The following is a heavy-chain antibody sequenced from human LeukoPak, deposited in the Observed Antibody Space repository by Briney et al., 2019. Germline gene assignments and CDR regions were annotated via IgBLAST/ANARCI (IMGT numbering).Heavy chain of an antibody. V-gene: IGHV3-21*01. Sequence: GGSLRLSCAASGFTFSSYSMNWVRQAPGKGLGWVSSISSSSSYIYYADSVKGRFTISRDNAKNSLYLQMNSLRAEDTAVYYCARDLYRWWFDPWGQGTLVTVSS. CDR3: ARDLYRWWFDP. D-gene: IGHD2/OR15-2a*01. CDR2: ISSSSSYI. J-gene: IGHJ5*02. CDR1: GFTFSSYS.